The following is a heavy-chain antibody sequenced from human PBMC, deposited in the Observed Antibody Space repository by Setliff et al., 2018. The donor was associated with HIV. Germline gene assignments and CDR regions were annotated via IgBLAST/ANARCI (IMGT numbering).Heavy chain of an antibody. Sequence: GGSLRLSCAASGFTVSTYYMSWVRQAPGKGLEWVSTIYSGGSTYHADSVKGRFTLSRDTSKDILSLQMNSVRAEDTGLYFCAKDYTATFWEYNWFDLWGQGILVTVSS. CDR1: GFTVSTYY. CDR3: AKDYTATFWEYNWFDL. J-gene: IGHJ5*02. D-gene: IGHD3-3*01. CDR2: IYSGGST. V-gene: IGHV3-53*01.